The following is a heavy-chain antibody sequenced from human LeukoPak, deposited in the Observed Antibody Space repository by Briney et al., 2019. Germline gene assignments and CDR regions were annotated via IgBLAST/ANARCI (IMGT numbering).Heavy chain of an antibody. CDR1: GYTFTGYY. Sequence: ASVKVSCKASGYTFTGYYMHWVRQAPGQGLEGMGWINPNSGSTNYAQKFQGRVTMTRDTSISTAYMELSRLRSDDTAVYYCAREEAVSYNWFDPWGQGTLVTVSS. CDR3: AREEAVSYNWFDP. D-gene: IGHD1-14*01. V-gene: IGHV1-2*02. J-gene: IGHJ5*02. CDR2: INPNSGST.